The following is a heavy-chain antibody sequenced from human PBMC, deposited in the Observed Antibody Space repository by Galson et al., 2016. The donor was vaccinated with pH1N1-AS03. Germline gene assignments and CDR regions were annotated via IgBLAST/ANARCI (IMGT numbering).Heavy chain of an antibody. J-gene: IGHJ4*02. CDR1: GYTFSSYW. V-gene: IGHV3-7*03. Sequence: SGAEVNKPGESLKISCKASGYTFSSYWMSWVRQASGKGLEWVANIQEDGSVKFYVDSEKGRFTITRDNAKNSVYLQMNSLRADDTAVYYCARAIGAAGSAWGQGTLVTVSS. D-gene: IGHD6-13*01. CDR2: IQEDGSVK. CDR3: ARAIGAAGSA.